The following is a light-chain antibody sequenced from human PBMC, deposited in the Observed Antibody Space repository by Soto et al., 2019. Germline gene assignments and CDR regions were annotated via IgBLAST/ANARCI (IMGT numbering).Light chain of an antibody. CDR1: QSISSW. J-gene: IGKJ1*01. V-gene: IGKV1-5*03. CDR2: KAS. Sequence: DIQMTQSPSTLSASVGDRVTITCRASQSISSWLAWYQQKPGKAPNLLIYKASHLESGVPSRFSGSGFGTEFTLTISSLQPDDFATYYCQQYNNFTWTFGQGTKVEIK. CDR3: QQYNNFTWT.